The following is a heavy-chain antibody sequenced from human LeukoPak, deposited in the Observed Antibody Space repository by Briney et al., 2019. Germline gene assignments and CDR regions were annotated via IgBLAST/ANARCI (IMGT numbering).Heavy chain of an antibody. V-gene: IGHV1-2*02. CDR1: GDTFTGYY. J-gene: IGHJ4*02. D-gene: IGHD1-26*01. CDR2: INPNNGDT. Sequence: ASVKVSCKASGDTFTGYYMHWVRQAPGKGLEWMGWINPNNGDTNYAQKFQGRVSMTRDTSISTAYMDLSGLRSDDTALYYCARGLGWDSGTYLGVWGQGILVTVSS. CDR3: ARGLGWDSGTYLGV.